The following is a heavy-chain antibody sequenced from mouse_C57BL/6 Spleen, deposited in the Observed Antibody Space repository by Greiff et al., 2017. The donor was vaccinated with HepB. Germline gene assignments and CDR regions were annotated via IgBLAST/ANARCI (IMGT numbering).Heavy chain of an antibody. CDR3: ARRGYYGSPYAMDY. CDR1: GYTFTDYN. Sequence: VQLKQSGPELVKPGASVKMSCKASGYTFTDYNMHWVKQSHGKSLEWIGYINPNNGGTSYNQKFKGKATLTVNKSSSTAYMELRSLTSEDSAVYYCARRGYYGSPYAMDYWGQGTSVTVSS. D-gene: IGHD1-1*01. J-gene: IGHJ4*01. V-gene: IGHV1-22*01. CDR2: INPNNGGT.